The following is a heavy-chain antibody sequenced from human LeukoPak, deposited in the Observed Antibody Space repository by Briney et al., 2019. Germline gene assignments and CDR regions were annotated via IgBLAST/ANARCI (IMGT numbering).Heavy chain of an antibody. CDR2: IYHSGST. D-gene: IGHD2-15*01. Sequence: SQTLSLTCTVSGGSISSGGYYWSWIRQPPGKGLEWIGYIYHSGSTYYNPSLKSRVTISVDRSKNQFSLKLSSVTAADTAVYYCAREGSAYGMDVWGQGTTVTVSS. J-gene: IGHJ6*02. CDR1: GGSISSGGYY. V-gene: IGHV4-30-2*01. CDR3: AREGSAYGMDV.